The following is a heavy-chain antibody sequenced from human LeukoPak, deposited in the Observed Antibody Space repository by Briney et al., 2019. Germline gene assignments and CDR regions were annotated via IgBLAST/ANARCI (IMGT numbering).Heavy chain of an antibody. V-gene: IGHV4-31*03. Sequence: SQTLSLTCTVSGGSISSGGYYWTWIRQHPGKGLEWIGYIHYSGSTNYNPSLQSRVTVSIDTSKNQFSLKLSSVTAADTAVYYCASKSYYYDSSAYYRDYWGQGNLVTVSS. CDR3: ASKSYYYDSSAYYRDY. CDR1: GGSISSGGYY. D-gene: IGHD3-22*01. J-gene: IGHJ4*02. CDR2: IHYSGST.